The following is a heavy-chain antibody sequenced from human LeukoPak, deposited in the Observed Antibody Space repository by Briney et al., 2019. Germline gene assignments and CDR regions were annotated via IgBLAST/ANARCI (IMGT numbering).Heavy chain of an antibody. D-gene: IGHD3-22*01. Sequence: SVKVSCKASGGTFRSYAISWVRQAPGQGLEWMGGIIPIFGTANYAQKFQGRVTITTDESTSTAYMELSSLRSEDTAVYYCGASPYYYDSSGYQNWFDPWGQGTLVTVSS. CDR3: GASPYYYDSSGYQNWFDP. CDR2: IIPIFGTA. V-gene: IGHV1-69*05. CDR1: GGTFRSYA. J-gene: IGHJ5*02.